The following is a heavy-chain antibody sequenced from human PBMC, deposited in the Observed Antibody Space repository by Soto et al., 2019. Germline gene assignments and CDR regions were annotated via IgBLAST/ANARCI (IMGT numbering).Heavy chain of an antibody. J-gene: IGHJ5*02. D-gene: IGHD1-1*01. Sequence: GGSLRLSCTASGFTLQNYAMAWVRQAPGKGLEWVSTLIGGHYGTAYSYSVKGRFTVSRDNSKNCLYLQMNSLGVEDTAMYFCAKGKSTGNIDWFDPWGQGSLVTVSS. CDR1: GFTLQNYA. CDR3: AKGKSTGNIDWFDP. CDR2: LIGGHYGT. V-gene: IGHV3-23*01.